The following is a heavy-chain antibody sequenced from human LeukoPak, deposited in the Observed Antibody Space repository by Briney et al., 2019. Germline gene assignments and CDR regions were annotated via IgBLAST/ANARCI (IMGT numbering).Heavy chain of an antibody. J-gene: IGHJ3*02. CDR1: GFTINNNY. CDR2: SYSGGSS. Sequence: GGSLRLSCAASGFTINNNYMTWVRQAPGKGLEWVSVSYSGGSSYYADSVKGRFTMSRDSSKNTVNLQMNILTVEDTAVYYCARILGTTDAFDIWGQGTMVPVSS. V-gene: IGHV3-53*01. CDR3: ARILGTTDAFDI. D-gene: IGHD2/OR15-2a*01.